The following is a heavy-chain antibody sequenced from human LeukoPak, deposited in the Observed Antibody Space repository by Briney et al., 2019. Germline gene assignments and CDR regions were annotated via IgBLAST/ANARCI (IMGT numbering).Heavy chain of an antibody. J-gene: IGHJ5*02. CDR3: AKDRLKYTYGRTNWFDP. CDR2: ISGSGGST. CDR1: GFTFSSYE. Sequence: PGGSLRLSCAASGFTFSSYEMNWVRQAPGKGLEWVSAISGSGGSTYYADSVKGRFTMSRDNSQNTLYLQMSSLRAEDTAVYYCAKDRLKYTYGRTNWFDPWGQGTLVTVSS. V-gene: IGHV3-23*01. D-gene: IGHD5-18*01.